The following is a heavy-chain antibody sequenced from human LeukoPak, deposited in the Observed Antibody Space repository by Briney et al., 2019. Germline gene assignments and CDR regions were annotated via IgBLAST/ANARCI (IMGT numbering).Heavy chain of an antibody. CDR1: GGSISSSSYY. D-gene: IGHD2-2*02. V-gene: IGHV4-39*01. CDR3: ARPARYCSSTSCYTFDY. Sequence: SETLSLTCTVSGGSISSSSYYWGWIRQPPGKGLEWIGSIYYSGSTYYNPSLKSRVTISVGTSKNQFSLKLSSVTAADTAVYYCARPARYCSSTSCYTFDYWGQGTLVTVSS. CDR2: IYYSGST. J-gene: IGHJ4*02.